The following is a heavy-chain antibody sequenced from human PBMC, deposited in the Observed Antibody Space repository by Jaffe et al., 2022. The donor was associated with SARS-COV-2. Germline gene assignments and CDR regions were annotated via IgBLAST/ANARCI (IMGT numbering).Heavy chain of an antibody. D-gene: IGHD1-26*01. Sequence: QVQLVQSGAEVKKPGSSVKVSCKASGGTFSSYTISWVRQAPGQGLEWMGRIIPILGIANYAQKFQGRVTITADKSTSTAYMELSSLRSEDTAVYYCAREVLWELRGYNWFDPWGQGTLVTVSS. CDR2: IIPILGIA. CDR3: AREVLWELRGYNWFDP. J-gene: IGHJ5*02. CDR1: GGTFSSYT. V-gene: IGHV1-69*08.